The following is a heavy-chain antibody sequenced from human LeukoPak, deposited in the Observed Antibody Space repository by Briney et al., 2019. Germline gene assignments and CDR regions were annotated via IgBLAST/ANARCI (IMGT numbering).Heavy chain of an antibody. V-gene: IGHV1-18*01. J-gene: IGHJ4*02. Sequence: ASVKVSCKASGGTFSSYAISWVRQAPGQGLEWMGWISAYNGNTNYAQKLQGRVTMTTDTSTSTAYMELRSLRSDDTAVYYCARVWFGELFPDYWGQGTLVTVSS. CDR3: ARVWFGELFPDY. CDR1: GGTFSSYA. D-gene: IGHD3-10*01. CDR2: ISAYNGNT.